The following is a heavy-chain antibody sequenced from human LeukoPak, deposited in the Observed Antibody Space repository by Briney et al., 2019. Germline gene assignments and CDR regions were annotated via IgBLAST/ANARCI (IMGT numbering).Heavy chain of an antibody. D-gene: IGHD4-11*01. J-gene: IGHJ4*02. V-gene: IGHV3-20*04. CDR2: INWNGGST. Sequence: GGSLRLSCAASGFTFDDYGMSWVRQAPGKGLEWVSGINWNGGSTGYADSVKGRFTISRDNAKNSLYLQMNSLRAEDTALYYCALGDMTTVTYARDYWGQGTLVTVSS. CDR1: GFTFDDYG. CDR3: ALGDMTTVTYARDY.